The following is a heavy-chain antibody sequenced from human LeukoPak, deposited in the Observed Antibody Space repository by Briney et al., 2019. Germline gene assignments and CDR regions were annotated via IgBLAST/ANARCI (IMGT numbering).Heavy chain of an antibody. CDR1: GFTFSSYW. Sequence: GGSLRLSCAASGFTFSSYWMSWVRQAPGKGLEWVANIKQDGSEKYYVDSVKGRFTISRDNAKNSLYLQMNSLRAEDTAVYYCARVPVAGPRDFDYWGQGTLVTVSS. J-gene: IGHJ4*02. V-gene: IGHV3-7*03. D-gene: IGHD6-19*01. CDR3: ARVPVAGPRDFDY. CDR2: IKQDGSEK.